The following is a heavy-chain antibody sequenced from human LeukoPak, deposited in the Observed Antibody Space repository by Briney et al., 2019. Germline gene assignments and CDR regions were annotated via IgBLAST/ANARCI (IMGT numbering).Heavy chain of an antibody. CDR2: INPNSGGT. D-gene: IGHD2-2*01. V-gene: IGHV1-2*02. Sequence: RASVKVSCKASGYTFTSYGISWVRQAPGQGLEWMGWINPNSGGTNYAQKFQGRVTMTRDTSISTAYMELSRLRSDDTAVYYCARVKDIVVVPAALNLFDYWGQGTLVTVSS. CDR3: ARVKDIVVVPAALNLFDY. J-gene: IGHJ4*02. CDR1: GYTFTSYG.